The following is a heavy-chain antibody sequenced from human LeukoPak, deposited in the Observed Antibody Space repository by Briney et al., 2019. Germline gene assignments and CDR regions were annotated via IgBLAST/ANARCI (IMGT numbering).Heavy chain of an antibody. CDR3: ARGPVAAAGLDY. D-gene: IGHD6-13*01. Sequence: SETLSLTCTVSGGSISSGSYYWSWIRQPAGKGLEWIGRIYTSGSTNYNPSLKSRVTISVDTSKNQFSLKLSSVTAADTAVYYCARGPVAAAGLDYWGRGTLVTVSS. CDR1: GGSISSGSYY. V-gene: IGHV4-61*02. J-gene: IGHJ4*02. CDR2: IYTSGST.